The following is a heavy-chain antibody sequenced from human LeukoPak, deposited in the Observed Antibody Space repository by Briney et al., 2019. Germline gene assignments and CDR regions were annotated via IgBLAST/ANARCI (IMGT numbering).Heavy chain of an antibody. J-gene: IGHJ1*01. CDR1: AYSFTIYS. CDR3: ATYAGSYSKYFQH. CDR2: FATADSNT. Sequence: ETLKISCEAFAYSFTIYSAYLLCNILGKGQTSMWFFATADSNTIDSPSFPGQVTISADKSISTAYLQWSSLKASDTAMYFCATYAGSYSKYFQHWGQGTLVTVSS. D-gene: IGHD3-10*01. V-gene: IGHV5-51*01.